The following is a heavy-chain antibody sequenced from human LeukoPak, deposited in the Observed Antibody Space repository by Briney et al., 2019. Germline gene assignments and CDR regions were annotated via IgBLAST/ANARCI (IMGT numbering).Heavy chain of an antibody. J-gene: IGHJ4*02. V-gene: IGHV3-23*01. CDR3: ATTKQARRYFDY. Sequence: GGSLRLSCAGSGFTFSSNALSWVRQAPGKGLEWVSAISGSGGNTYYADSVRGRFTISRDNSKNTLYLQMNTLRAEDTAAYYCATTKQARRYFDYWGQGTLVTVSS. CDR1: GFTFSSNA. D-gene: IGHD1-1*01. CDR2: ISGSGGNT.